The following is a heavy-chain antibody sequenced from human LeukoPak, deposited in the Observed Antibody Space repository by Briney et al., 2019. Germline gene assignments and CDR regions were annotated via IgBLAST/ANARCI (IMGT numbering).Heavy chain of an antibody. J-gene: IGHJ6*02. CDR2: INHSGST. Sequence: PSETLSLTRAVYGGSFSGYYWSWIRQPPGKGLEWIGEINHSGSTNYNPSLKSRVTISVDTSKNQYSLKLSSVTAADTAVYYCARGWFGRQYYYYYGMDVWGQGATVTVSS. D-gene: IGHD3-10*01. V-gene: IGHV4-34*01. CDR1: GGSFSGYY. CDR3: ARGWFGRQYYYYYGMDV.